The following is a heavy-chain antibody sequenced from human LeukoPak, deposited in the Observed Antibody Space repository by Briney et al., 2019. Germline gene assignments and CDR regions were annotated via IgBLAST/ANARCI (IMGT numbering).Heavy chain of an antibody. Sequence: GGSLRLSCAASGSTFSSYGMHWVRQAPGKGLEWVAVISYDGSNKYYADSVKGRFTISRDNSKNTLYLQMNSLRAEDTAVYYCANLNRAATVIPFDYWGQGTLVTVSS. V-gene: IGHV3-30*18. J-gene: IGHJ4*02. CDR3: ANLNRAATVIPFDY. CDR2: ISYDGSNK. CDR1: GSTFSSYG. D-gene: IGHD4-17*01.